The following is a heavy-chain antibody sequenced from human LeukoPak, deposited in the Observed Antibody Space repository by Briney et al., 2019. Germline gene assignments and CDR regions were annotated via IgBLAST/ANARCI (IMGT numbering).Heavy chain of an antibody. CDR1: GGSISGYY. D-gene: IGHD3-9*01. CDR2: IHYTGGT. Sequence: SETLSLTCAVYGGSISGYYWSWIRQPPGKGLEWVGEIHYTGGTSYNPSLKSRATISTDTSKNQLSLKLSSVTAADTAVYYCARGNILSGYCFDFWAREPWSPSPQ. CDR3: ARGNILSGYCFDF. V-gene: IGHV4-34*01. J-gene: IGHJ4*02.